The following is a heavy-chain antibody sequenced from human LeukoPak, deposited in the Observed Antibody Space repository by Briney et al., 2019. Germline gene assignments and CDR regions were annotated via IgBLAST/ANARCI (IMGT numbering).Heavy chain of an antibody. V-gene: IGHV4-61*01. CDR3: ASYCSSTSCYADFDY. J-gene: IGHJ4*02. CDR2: IYYSGST. Sequence: SETLSLTCTVSGVSVSSGSYYWSWIRQPPGKGLEWIGCIYYSGSTNYNPSLKSRVTISVDTSKNQFSLKLSSVTAADTAVYYCASYCSSTSCYADFDYWGQGTLVTVSS. D-gene: IGHD2-2*01. CDR1: GVSVSSGSYY.